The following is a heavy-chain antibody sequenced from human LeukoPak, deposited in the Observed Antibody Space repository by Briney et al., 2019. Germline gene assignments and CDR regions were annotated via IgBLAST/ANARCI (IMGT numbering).Heavy chain of an antibody. Sequence: SETLSLTCTVSGGSVSSGSYYWSWIRQPPGKGLEWIGYIYYSGSTNYNPSLKSRVTISVDTSKNQFSLKLSSVTAADTAVYYCARVGDTVTTFFDYWGQGTLVTVSS. J-gene: IGHJ4*02. CDR1: GGSVSSGSYY. CDR3: ARVGDTVTTFFDY. D-gene: IGHD4-17*01. V-gene: IGHV4-61*01. CDR2: IYYSGST.